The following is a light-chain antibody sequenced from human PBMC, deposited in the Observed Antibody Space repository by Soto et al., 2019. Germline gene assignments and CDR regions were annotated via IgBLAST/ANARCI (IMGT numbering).Light chain of an antibody. Sequence: QSDLTQPASGSGSPGQSITISCTGTSSEVGSYNFVSWYQQHPGTAPKLMIYEGSKRRSGVSNRFSGSKYGNTASLTIAGLQDEEEDDYYCCAYGGSSTLVFGGGTKLTVL. V-gene: IGLV2-23*01. J-gene: IGLJ2*01. CDR1: SSEVGSYNF. CDR2: EGS. CDR3: CAYGGSSTLV.